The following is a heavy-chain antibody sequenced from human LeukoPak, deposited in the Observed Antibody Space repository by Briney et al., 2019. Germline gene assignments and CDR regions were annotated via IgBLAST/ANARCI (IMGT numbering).Heavy chain of an antibody. CDR3: ARESLTNWFDP. Sequence: SETLSLTCTVSGGSISSGGYYWSWIRQHPGKGLEWIGYIYYSGSTYYNLSLKSRVTISVDTSKNQFSLKLSSVTAADTAVYYCARESLTNWFDPWGQGTLVTVSS. CDR2: IYYSGST. D-gene: IGHD4/OR15-4a*01. CDR1: GGSISSGGYY. J-gene: IGHJ5*02. V-gene: IGHV4-31*03.